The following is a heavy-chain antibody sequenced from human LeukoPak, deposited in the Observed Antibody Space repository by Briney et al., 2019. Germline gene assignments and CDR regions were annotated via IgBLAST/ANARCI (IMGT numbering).Heavy chain of an antibody. CDR3: ATPGTGYCSRAGSHWDS. J-gene: IGHJ4*02. V-gene: IGHV3-21*01. D-gene: IGHD6-19*01. CDR2: ISASSNFI. Sequence: GGSLRLSCAASGFTFSTHSMYWVRQAPGKGLEWVSSISASSNFIHYAESVRGRFTISRDNAKNSLYLQMNSLGAQDTAVYYGATPGTGYCSRAGSHWDSGGGGPVVTVSS. CDR1: GFTFSTHS.